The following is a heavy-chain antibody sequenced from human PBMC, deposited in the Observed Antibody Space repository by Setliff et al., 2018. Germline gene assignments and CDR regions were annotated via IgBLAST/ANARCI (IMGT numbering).Heavy chain of an antibody. D-gene: IGHD2-15*01. Sequence: GGSLRLSCVASGFTFSSYSMNWVRQAPGKGLQWVSSISGGSLIYYADSVKGRFTISRDNAKSSLYLQMNSLRAEDTAVYYCARTCSGSGCYAGLESWGQGTPVTVSS. CDR3: ARTCSGSGCYAGLES. CDR1: GFTFSSYS. CDR2: ISGGSLI. J-gene: IGHJ4*02. V-gene: IGHV3-21*01.